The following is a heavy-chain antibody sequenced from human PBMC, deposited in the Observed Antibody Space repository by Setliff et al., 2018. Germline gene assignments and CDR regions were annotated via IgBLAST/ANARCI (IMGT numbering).Heavy chain of an antibody. Sequence: PSETLSLTCAVSGYSISNGFYWGWIRQSPVKGLEWIGSLFDGGSAYYSPSLKSRASISLDASKNQFALKLTSETAADTAVYYCARDPHYDPTYSLPGHAFDFWGQGIMVTVSS. CDR1: GYSISNGFY. D-gene: IGHD3-22*01. CDR3: ARDPHYDPTYSLPGHAFDF. J-gene: IGHJ3*01. V-gene: IGHV4-38-2*01. CDR2: LFDGGSA.